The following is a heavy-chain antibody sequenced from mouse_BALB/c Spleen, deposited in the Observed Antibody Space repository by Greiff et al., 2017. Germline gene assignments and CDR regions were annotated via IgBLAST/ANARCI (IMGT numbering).Heavy chain of an antibody. J-gene: IGHJ4*01. V-gene: IGHV7-3*02. CDR2: IRNKANGYTT. D-gene: IGHD1-1*02. CDR1: GFTFTDYY. Sequence: EVMLVESGGGLVQPGGSLRLSCATSGFTFTDYYMSWVRQPPGKALEWLGFIRNKANGYTTEYSASVKGRFTISRDNSQSILYLQMNTLRAEDSATYYCARVYYGNAMDYWGQGTSVTVSS. CDR3: ARVYYGNAMDY.